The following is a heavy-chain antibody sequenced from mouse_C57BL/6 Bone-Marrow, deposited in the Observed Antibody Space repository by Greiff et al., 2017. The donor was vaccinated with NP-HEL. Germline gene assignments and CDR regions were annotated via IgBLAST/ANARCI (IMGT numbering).Heavy chain of an antibody. J-gene: IGHJ1*03. V-gene: IGHV1-69*01. CDR1: GYTFTSYW. Sequence: QVQLQQPGAELVMPGASVKLSCKASGYTFTSYWMHWVKQRPGQGLEWIGEIDPSDSYTNYNQKFKGKSTLTVDKSSSTAYMQLSSLTSEDSAVYYCARWRTLYGSSFWYFDVWGTGTTVTVSS. D-gene: IGHD1-1*01. CDR3: ARWRTLYGSSFWYFDV. CDR2: IDPSDSYT.